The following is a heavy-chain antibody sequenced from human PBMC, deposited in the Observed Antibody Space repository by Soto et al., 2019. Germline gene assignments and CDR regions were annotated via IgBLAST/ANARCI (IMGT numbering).Heavy chain of an antibody. V-gene: IGHV3-11*05. Sequence: QVQLVESGGGLVKPGGSLRLSCAASGFTFSDYYMSWIRQAPGKGLEWVSYISSSSSYTNYADSVKGRFTISRDNAKNSLCLQMNSLRAEDTAVYYCAIGYSSSWYVGYYYYGMDVWGPGTTVTVSS. CDR1: GFTFSDYY. J-gene: IGHJ6*02. D-gene: IGHD6-13*01. CDR3: AIGYSSSWYVGYYYYGMDV. CDR2: ISSSSSYT.